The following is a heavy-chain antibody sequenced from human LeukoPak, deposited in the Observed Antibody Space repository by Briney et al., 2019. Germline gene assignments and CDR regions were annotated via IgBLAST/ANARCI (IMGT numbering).Heavy chain of an antibody. J-gene: IGHJ6*03. CDR1: GYTFTGYY. D-gene: IGHD6-6*01. CDR3: ARVYSSSTMGVDYYYMDV. Sequence: ASVNVSCKASGYTFTGYYMHWVRQAPGQGLEWMGWINPNSGGTNYAQKFQGRVTMTRDTSISTAYVELSRLRSDDTAVYYCARVYSSSTMGVDYYYMDVWGKGTAVTVSS. V-gene: IGHV1-2*02. CDR2: INPNSGGT.